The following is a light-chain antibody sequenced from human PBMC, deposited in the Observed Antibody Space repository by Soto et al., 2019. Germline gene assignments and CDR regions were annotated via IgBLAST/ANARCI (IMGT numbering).Light chain of an antibody. CDR2: DVS. CDR3: TSYTTSSTLV. V-gene: IGLV2-14*01. Sequence: QSALTQPASVSGSPGQSITISCTGTGSDVGGYNYVSWYQQHPGKAPKLMIYDVSNRPSGVSNRFSGSKSGNTASLTISGLQAEDEADYYCTSYTTSSTLVFGTGTKLTFL. CDR1: GSDVGGYNY. J-gene: IGLJ1*01.